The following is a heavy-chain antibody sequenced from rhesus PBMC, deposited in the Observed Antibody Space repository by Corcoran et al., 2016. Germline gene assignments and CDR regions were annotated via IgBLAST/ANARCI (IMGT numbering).Heavy chain of an antibody. J-gene: IGHJ4*01. V-gene: IGHV3S11*01. CDR3: TSPLYYNFWTGYYTGDY. D-gene: IGHD3-3*01. CDR1: GFTFSNYW. CDR2: LKNTADGGTA. Sequence: EVQLVESGGGLVQPGGSLRLSCAASGFTFSNYWMSWVRQAPGKGLEWVGFLKNTADGGTAADAESVKGRFTIARDESKNTLYLQMNSLKTEDTAVYYCTSPLYYNFWTGYYTGDYWGQGVLVTVSS.